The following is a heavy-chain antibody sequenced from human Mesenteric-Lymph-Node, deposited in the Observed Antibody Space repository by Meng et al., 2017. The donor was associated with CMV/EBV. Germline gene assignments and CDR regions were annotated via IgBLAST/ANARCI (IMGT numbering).Heavy chain of an antibody. CDR1: GYTFTSYY. V-gene: IGHV1-46*01. CDR2: INPSGGGT. J-gene: IGHJ4*02. D-gene: IGHD4-17*01. CDR3: ARGRWTAVTHFDF. Sequence: ASVKVSCKASGYTFTSYYMHWVRQAPGQGLEWMGIINPSGGGTTYAQKFQGRVTMTRDTSISTAYMELNSLTSADTAVYYCARGRWTAVTHFDFWGQGTRVTVSS.